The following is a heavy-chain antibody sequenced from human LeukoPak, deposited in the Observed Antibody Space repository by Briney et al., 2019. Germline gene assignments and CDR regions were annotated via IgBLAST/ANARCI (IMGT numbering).Heavy chain of an antibody. CDR1: GGTFSSYA. Sequence: GASVKVSCKASGGTFSSYAISWVRQAPGQGLEWMGGIIPIFGTANYAQKFQGRVTITADESTSTAYMELSSLRSEDTAVYYCARGQDILTGYYNSYYYYYYMDVWGKGTTVTIPS. V-gene: IGHV1-69*13. CDR2: IIPIFGTA. CDR3: ARGQDILTGYYNSYYYYYYMDV. J-gene: IGHJ6*03. D-gene: IGHD3-9*01.